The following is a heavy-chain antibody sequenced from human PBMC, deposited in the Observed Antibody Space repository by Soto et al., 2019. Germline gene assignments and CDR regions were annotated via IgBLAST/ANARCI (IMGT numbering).Heavy chain of an antibody. V-gene: IGHV3-30*04. CDR3: ARDPMGRYYGSGSYYFDY. CDR1: GFTFSSYA. D-gene: IGHD3-10*01. J-gene: IGHJ4*02. CDR2: ISYDGRNK. Sequence: QVQLVESGGGVVQPGRSLRLSCAASGFTFSSYAMHWVRQAPGKGLEWVAVISYDGRNKYYADSVKGRFTISRDNSKNTLYLQMNSLRAEDTVVYYCARDPMGRYYGSGSYYFDYWGQGTLFTVSS.